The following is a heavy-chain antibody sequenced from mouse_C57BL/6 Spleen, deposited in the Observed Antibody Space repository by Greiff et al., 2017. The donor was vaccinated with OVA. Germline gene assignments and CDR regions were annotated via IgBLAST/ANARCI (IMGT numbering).Heavy chain of an antibody. D-gene: IGHD1-1*01. CDR2: ISTLAYSI. CDR3: ARHGDYYGSSYGYFDV. CDR1: GFTFSDYG. J-gene: IGHJ1*03. Sequence: EVHLVESGGGLVQPGGSLKLSCAASGFTFSDYGMAWVRQAPRKGPEWVAFISTLAYSIYYADTVTGRFTISRENAKNTLYLEMSSLRSEDTAMYYCARHGDYYGSSYGYFDVWGTGTTVTVSS. V-gene: IGHV5-15*01.